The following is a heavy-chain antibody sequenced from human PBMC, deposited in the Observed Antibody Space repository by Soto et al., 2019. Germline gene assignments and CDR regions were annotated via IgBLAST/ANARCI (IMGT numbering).Heavy chain of an antibody. Sequence: QVQLVESGGGVVQPGRSLRLSCAASGFTFRSYGMHWVRQAPGKGLEWVAVTSYDGSNKYYADSVKGRFTISRDNSKNSLYLQMNSLRAEDTAVYYCAKDRRPNYYYGMDVWGQGTTGTVSS. CDR2: TSYDGSNK. V-gene: IGHV3-30*18. CDR1: GFTFRSYG. CDR3: AKDRRPNYYYGMDV. J-gene: IGHJ6*02. D-gene: IGHD6-25*01.